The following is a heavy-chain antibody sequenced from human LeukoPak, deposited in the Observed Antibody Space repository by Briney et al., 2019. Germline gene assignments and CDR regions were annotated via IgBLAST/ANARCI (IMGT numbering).Heavy chain of an antibody. J-gene: IGHJ6*02. CDR2: INHSGST. D-gene: IGHD3-22*01. CDR3: AASTIVVVTHYYYYYGMDV. Sequence: SETLSLTCAVYGGSFSGYYWSWIRQPPGKGLEWIGEINHSGSTNYNPSLKSRATISVDTSKNQFSLKLSSVTAADTAVYYCAASTIVVVTHYYYYYGMDVWGQGTTVTVSS. V-gene: IGHV4-34*01. CDR1: GGSFSGYY.